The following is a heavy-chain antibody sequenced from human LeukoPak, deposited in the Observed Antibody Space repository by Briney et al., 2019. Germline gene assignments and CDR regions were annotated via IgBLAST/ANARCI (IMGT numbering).Heavy chain of an antibody. CDR2: ISHSGST. CDR3: ATGRGAMVRGVIYYFDF. J-gene: IGHJ4*02. V-gene: IGHV4-34*01. D-gene: IGHD3-10*01. CDR1: GGSFSGYY. Sequence: SETLSLTCAVYGGSFSGYYWSWIRQPPGKGLEWIGEISHSGSTNYNPSLKSRVTISVDTSKNQFSLKLSSVTAADTALYYCATGRGAMVRGVIYYFDFWGQGSLVTVSS.